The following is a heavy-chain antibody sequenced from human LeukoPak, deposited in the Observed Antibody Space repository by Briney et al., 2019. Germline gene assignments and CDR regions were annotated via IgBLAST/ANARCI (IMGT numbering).Heavy chain of an antibody. CDR2: FDPEDGET. CDR1: GYTLTELS. J-gene: IGHJ3*02. CDR3: ANSGIFTMVRGAFDI. D-gene: IGHD3-10*01. Sequence: ASVKVSCKVSGYTLTELSMHWVRQAPGKGLEWMGGFDPEDGETIYAQKFQGRVTMTEDTSTDTAYMELSSLRSEDTAVYYCANSGIFTMVRGAFDIWGQGTMVTVSS. V-gene: IGHV1-24*01.